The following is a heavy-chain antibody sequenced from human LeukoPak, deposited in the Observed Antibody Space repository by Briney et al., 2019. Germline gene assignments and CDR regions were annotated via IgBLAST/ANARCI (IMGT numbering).Heavy chain of an antibody. Sequence: GGSLRLSCAASGFTFSSYWMHWVRQAPGKGLVWVSRINSDGSSTSYADSVKGRFTISRDNAKNTLHLQMNSLRAEDSAVYYCARDLELVYYDSSGYDYWGQGTLVTVSS. J-gene: IGHJ4*02. V-gene: IGHV3-74*01. CDR2: INSDGSST. CDR3: ARDLELVYYDSSGYDY. CDR1: GFTFSSYW. D-gene: IGHD3-22*01.